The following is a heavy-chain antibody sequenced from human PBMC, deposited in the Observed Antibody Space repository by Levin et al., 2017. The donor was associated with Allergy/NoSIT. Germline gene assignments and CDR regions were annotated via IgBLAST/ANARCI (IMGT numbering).Heavy chain of an antibody. V-gene: IGHV3-21*01. CDR3: ARSQTGLRFLEWLGGGQEYYYYYYGMDV. Sequence: PGGSLRLSCAASGFTFSSYSMNWVRQAPGKGLEWVSSISSSSSYIYYADSVKGRFTISRDNAKNSLYLQMNSLRAEDTAVYYCARSQTGLRFLEWLGGGQEYYYYYYGMDVWGQGTTVTVSS. J-gene: IGHJ6*02. D-gene: IGHD3-3*01. CDR2: ISSSSSYI. CDR1: GFTFSSYS.